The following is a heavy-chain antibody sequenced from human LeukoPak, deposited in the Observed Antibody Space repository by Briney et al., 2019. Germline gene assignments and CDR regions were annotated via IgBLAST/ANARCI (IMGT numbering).Heavy chain of an antibody. D-gene: IGHD2-21*02. CDR1: GYTFTDHF. CDR2: INPNIGDA. Sequence: WASVKVSCKASGYTFTDHFIHWVRQAPGQGLEWMGWINPNIGDASYAQKFQDRVTMTRDRSINTAYMELSRLTSDDTAVYYCARMALDGGDSIGFDSWGQGTLVTVSS. J-gene: IGHJ5*01. V-gene: IGHV1-2*02. CDR3: ARMALDGGDSIGFDS.